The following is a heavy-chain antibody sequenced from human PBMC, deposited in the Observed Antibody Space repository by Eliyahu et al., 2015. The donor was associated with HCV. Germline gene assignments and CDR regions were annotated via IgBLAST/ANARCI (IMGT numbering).Heavy chain of an antibody. J-gene: IGHJ3*02. V-gene: IGHV3-30*03. CDR3: AREGYTSGRCGAFDI. Sequence: QVQLVESGGGVVQPGRSLRLSCXAPAFTFSTSIIHWVRQAPGKGLEWVAAMSYDGFSKYYGDSVKGRLTISRDDSKNTMYVEINSLRAEDTAVYYCAREGYTSGRCGAFDIWGQGTMVTVSS. CDR2: MSYDGFSK. CDR1: AFTFSTSI. D-gene: IGHD6-19*01.